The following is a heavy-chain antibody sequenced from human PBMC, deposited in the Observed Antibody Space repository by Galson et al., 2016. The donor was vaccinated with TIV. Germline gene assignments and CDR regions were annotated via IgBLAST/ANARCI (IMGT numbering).Heavy chain of an antibody. Sequence: SVKVSCKASGYTFTSTGISWVRQAPGQGLEWMGWISAYSGHTNYAQKFQGRLTMTRDTFTNTAYLELGSLSSDDTALYYCARVLAFLDYPPSTQNWFDPLGQGTLVIVSS. CDR1: GYTFTSTG. D-gene: IGHD3-3*02. CDR2: ISAYSGHT. V-gene: IGHV1-18*04. CDR3: ARVLAFLDYPPSTQNWFDP. J-gene: IGHJ5*02.